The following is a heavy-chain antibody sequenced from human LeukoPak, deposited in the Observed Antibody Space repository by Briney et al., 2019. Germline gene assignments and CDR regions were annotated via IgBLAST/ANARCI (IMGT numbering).Heavy chain of an antibody. V-gene: IGHV3-74*01. CDR2: INSDGSST. Sequence: PGGSLRLSCAASGFTFSSYWMHWVRQAPGKGLVWVSRINSDGSSTSYADSVKGRFTISRDNAKNTLYLQMNSLRAEDTAVYYCARVGYYDFWSGYSFYYYYGMDVWGQGTTVTVSS. CDR1: GFTFSSYW. CDR3: ARVGYYDFWSGYSFYYYYGMDV. J-gene: IGHJ6*02. D-gene: IGHD3-3*01.